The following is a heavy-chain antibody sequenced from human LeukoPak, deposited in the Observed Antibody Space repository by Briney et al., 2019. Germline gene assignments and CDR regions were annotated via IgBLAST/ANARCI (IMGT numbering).Heavy chain of an antibody. V-gene: IGHV4-34*01. J-gene: IGHJ4*02. CDR1: DGSFSGYY. Sequence: SETLSLTCAVYDGSFSGYYWSWIRQPPGKGLEWIGEINHSGSTNYNPSLKSRVTISVDTSKNQFSLKLSSVTAAVTAVYYCASGDRGLSFDYWGQGTLVTVSS. D-gene: IGHD5-24*01. CDR3: ASGDRGLSFDY. CDR2: INHSGST.